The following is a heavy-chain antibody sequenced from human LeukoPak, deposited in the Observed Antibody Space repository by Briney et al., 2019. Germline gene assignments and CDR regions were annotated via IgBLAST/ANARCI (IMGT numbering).Heavy chain of an antibody. CDR1: GFIFSNYN. CDR3: VREERVWFDFDY. D-gene: IGHD3-9*01. V-gene: IGHV3-21*01. J-gene: IGHJ4*02. CDR2: TDISDTY. Sequence: GGSLRPSCAASGFIFSNYNMNWVRQAPGKGLEWVSSTDISDTYYAESVKGRFTISRDNARNSVYLQMHSLRAEDTAVYYCVREERVWFDFDYWGQGTLVTVSS.